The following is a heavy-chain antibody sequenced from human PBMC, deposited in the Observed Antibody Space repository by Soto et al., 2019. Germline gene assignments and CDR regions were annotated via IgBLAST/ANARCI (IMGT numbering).Heavy chain of an antibody. V-gene: IGHV4-31*03. CDR1: GGSISSGGYY. CDR3: ARTRPLLFGELLDDY. CDR2: IYYSGST. Sequence: QVQLQESGPGLVKPSQTLSLTCTVSGGSISSGGYYWSWIRQHPGKGLEWIGYIYYSGSTYYNPSLTSRVTISVDTSKNQFSLKLSSVTAADTAVYYCARTRPLLFGELLDDYWGQGTLVTVSS. J-gene: IGHJ4*02. D-gene: IGHD3-10*01.